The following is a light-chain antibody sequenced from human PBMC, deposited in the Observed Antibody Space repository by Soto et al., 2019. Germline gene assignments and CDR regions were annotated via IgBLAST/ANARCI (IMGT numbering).Light chain of an antibody. J-gene: IGKJ1*01. CDR1: QSISGW. V-gene: IGKV1-5*01. CDR3: QQYNSYPWT. CDR2: DVS. Sequence: DIQMTQSPSTLSASVGDRVTITCRASQSISGWLAWYQQKPGKAPKLLIYDVSSLESGVPSRFSGSGSGTEFTLAISSLQPDDFATYYCQQYNSYPWTFGQGTQGGY.